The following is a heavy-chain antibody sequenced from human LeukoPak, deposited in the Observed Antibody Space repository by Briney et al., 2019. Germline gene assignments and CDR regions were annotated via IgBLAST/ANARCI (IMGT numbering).Heavy chain of an antibody. Sequence: SETLSLTCTVSGGSISSSSYYWGWIRQPPGKGLEWIGSIYYSGSTYYNPSLKSRVTMSVDTSKNHFSVKLSSVIAADTAVYYCARESEFDATGYLYWGQGILVTVSS. CDR2: IYYSGST. J-gene: IGHJ4*02. D-gene: IGHD3-9*01. CDR3: ARESEFDATGYLY. CDR1: GGSISSSSYY. V-gene: IGHV4-39*02.